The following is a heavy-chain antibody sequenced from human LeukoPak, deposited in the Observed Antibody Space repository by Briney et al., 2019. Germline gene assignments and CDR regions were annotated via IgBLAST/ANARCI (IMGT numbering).Heavy chain of an antibody. V-gene: IGHV4-59*01. CDR2: ISYSGST. Sequence: PSETLSLTCTVSGGSISGYYWNWIRHPPGKGLQWIGYISYSGSTSYNPSLKSRVTISIDTSKNQFSLRLTSVTAADSAMYFCARGNWSPDYWGQGTLVTVSS. CDR3: ARGNWSPDY. CDR1: GGSISGYY. D-gene: IGHD1-20*01. J-gene: IGHJ4*02.